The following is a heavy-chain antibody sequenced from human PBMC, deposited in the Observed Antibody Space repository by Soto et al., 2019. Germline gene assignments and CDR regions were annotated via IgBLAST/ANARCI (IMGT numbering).Heavy chain of an antibody. CDR1: GYTFTSYD. CDR2: MNPNSGNT. J-gene: IGHJ4*02. V-gene: IGHV1-8*01. CDR3: ARGPSNSLRFLEWPRRYYFDY. Sequence: ASVKVSCKASGYTFTSYDINWVRQATGQGLKWMGWMNPNSGNTGYAQKFQGRVTMTRNTSISTAYMELSSLRSEDTAVYYCARGPSNSLRFLEWPRRYYFDYWGQGTLVTVSS. D-gene: IGHD3-3*01.